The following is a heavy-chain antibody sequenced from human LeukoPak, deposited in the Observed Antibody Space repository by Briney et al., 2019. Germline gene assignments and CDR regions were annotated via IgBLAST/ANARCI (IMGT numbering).Heavy chain of an antibody. J-gene: IGHJ4*02. CDR1: GGSISSNY. Sequence: KSSETLSLTCTVSGGSISSNYWSWVRQPPGKGLEWIGYIYYSGITNNNPSLKSRVTISVDTSKNQFSLKLSSVTAADTAVYYCARSYGSGNYFDYWGQGTLVTVSS. V-gene: IGHV4-59*01. CDR2: IYYSGIT. D-gene: IGHD3-10*01. CDR3: ARSYGSGNYFDY.